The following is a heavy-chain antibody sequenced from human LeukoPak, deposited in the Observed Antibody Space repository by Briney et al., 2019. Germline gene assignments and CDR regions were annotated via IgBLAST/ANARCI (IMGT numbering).Heavy chain of an antibody. CDR1: GFTVSSNY. CDR2: IYSGGNT. D-gene: IGHD2-21*01. J-gene: IGHJ4*02. Sequence: GGSLRLTCAASGFTVSSNYMSWVRQAPGKGLEWVSVIYSGGNTYYADSVKGRFTISRDNSKNTLNLQMNSLRAENAAVYYCARGYSSDNWGQGTLVTVSS. V-gene: IGHV3-66*01. CDR3: ARGYSSDN.